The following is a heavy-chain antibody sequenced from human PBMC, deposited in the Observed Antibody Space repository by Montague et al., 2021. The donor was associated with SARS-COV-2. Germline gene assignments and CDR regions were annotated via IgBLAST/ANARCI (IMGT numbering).Heavy chain of an antibody. V-gene: IGHV3-74*01. CDR1: GFTFSSYW. Sequence: SLRLSCAASGFTFSSYWMHWVRQAPGKGLVWVSRINSDGSSTSYADSVKGRFTISRDNAKNTLYLQMNSLRAEDTAVYYSARDLMTSGYSSGWYYYYYGMDVGGQGTTVTVSS. D-gene: IGHD6-19*01. J-gene: IGHJ6*02. CDR3: ARDLMTSGYSSGWYYYYYGMDV. CDR2: INSDGSST.